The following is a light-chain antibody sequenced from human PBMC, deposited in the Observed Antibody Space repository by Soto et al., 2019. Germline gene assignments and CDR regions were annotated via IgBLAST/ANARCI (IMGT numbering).Light chain of an antibody. J-gene: IGLJ2*01. CDR3: SSYTSSSTLYVV. Sequence: QSALTQPASVSGSPGQSITISCTGTNSDIGGYNYVSWYQQHPGKAPKLMIYDVSNRPSGVSNRFSGSKSGNTASLTISGLQAEDEADYYRSSYTSSSTLYVVFGGGTKLTVL. V-gene: IGLV2-14*01. CDR1: NSDIGGYNY. CDR2: DVS.